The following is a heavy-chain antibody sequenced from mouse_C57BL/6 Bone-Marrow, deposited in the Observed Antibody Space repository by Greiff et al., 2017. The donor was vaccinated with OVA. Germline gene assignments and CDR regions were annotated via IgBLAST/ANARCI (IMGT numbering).Heavy chain of an antibody. CDR2: IDPSDSET. V-gene: IGHV1-52*01. CDR1: GYTFTSYW. Sequence: VQLQQPGAELVRPGSSVKLFCKASGYTFTSYWMHWVKQRPIPGLEWIGNIDPSDSETHYNQKFKDKATLTVDKSSSPAYMQLSSLTSEDSAVYYCARNYDYDGAFAYWGQGTLVTVSA. CDR3: ARNYDYDGAFAY. J-gene: IGHJ3*01. D-gene: IGHD2-4*01.